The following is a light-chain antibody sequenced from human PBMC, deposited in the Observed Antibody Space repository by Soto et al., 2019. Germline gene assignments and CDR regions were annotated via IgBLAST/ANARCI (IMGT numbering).Light chain of an antibody. CDR1: QTITYY. Sequence: DIQMTQSPSSLSASVGDTVTITCRASQTITYYLNWYQQKPGKAPNLLIYAASSLQSGVPSRFRGSGSGTDFTLTISILQPEDVATYYCQQSYTTPYTFGQGTELEIK. V-gene: IGKV1-39*01. J-gene: IGKJ2*01. CDR3: QQSYTTPYT. CDR2: AAS.